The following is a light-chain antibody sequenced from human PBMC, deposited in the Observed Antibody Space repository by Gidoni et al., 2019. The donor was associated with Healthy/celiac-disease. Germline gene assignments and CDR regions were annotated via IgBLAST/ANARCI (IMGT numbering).Light chain of an antibody. CDR2: EVS. V-gene: IGLV2-14*01. CDR3: SSYTSSSTLYV. CDR1: SSDVGGYNY. J-gene: IGLJ1*01. Sequence: QSALTQPASVPGSPGQSITISCPGTSSDVGGYNYVSWYQQPPGKAPKLMIYEVSNRPSGVSNRFSGSKSGNTASLTISGLQAEDEADYYCSSYTSSSTLYVFATGTKVTV.